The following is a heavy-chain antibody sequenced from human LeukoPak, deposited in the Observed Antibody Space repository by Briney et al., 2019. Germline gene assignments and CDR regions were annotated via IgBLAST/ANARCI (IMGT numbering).Heavy chain of an antibody. V-gene: IGHV4-31*03. J-gene: IGHJ4*02. CDR1: SDSISMGGYY. Sequence: PSETLSLTCTVSSDSISMGGYYCGWIRQQPGEGLELIGYIYYSGSTYYNPSLKSRVTISLNTSKNQFSLKLTCETAAHTGVDYCATLGDSSSWYILDYWGQGTLVTVSS. CDR2: IYYSGST. CDR3: ATLGDSSSWYILDY. D-gene: IGHD6-13*01.